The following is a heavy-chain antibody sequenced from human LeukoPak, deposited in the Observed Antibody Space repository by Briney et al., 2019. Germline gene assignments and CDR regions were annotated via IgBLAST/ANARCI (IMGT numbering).Heavy chain of an antibody. CDR1: GFTFSSYS. CDR2: ISSSSSYI. V-gene: IGHV3-21*01. J-gene: IGHJ4*02. D-gene: IGHD5-24*01. CDR3: ARLGDGYKFDC. Sequence: PGGSLRLFCAASGFTFSSYSMNWVRQAPGKGLEWVSSISSSSSYIYYADSVKGRFTISRDNAKNSLYLQMNSLRAEDTAVYYCARLGDGYKFDCWGQGTLVTVSS.